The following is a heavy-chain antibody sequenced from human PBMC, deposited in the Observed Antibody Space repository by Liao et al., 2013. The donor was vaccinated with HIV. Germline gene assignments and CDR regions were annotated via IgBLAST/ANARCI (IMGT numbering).Heavy chain of an antibody. J-gene: IGHJ4*02. D-gene: IGHD5-24*01. Sequence: QVQLQESGPGLVKPSQTLSLTCTVSGGSISSGSYYWSWIRQPAGKGLEWIGRIHTSGSTNNNPSLKSRVTISVDTSKNQFSLKLSSVTAADTAVYYCARERWLQFAFDYWGQGTLVPVSS. CDR3: ARERWLQFAFDY. CDR2: IHTSGST. V-gene: IGHV4-61*02. CDR1: GGSISSGSYY.